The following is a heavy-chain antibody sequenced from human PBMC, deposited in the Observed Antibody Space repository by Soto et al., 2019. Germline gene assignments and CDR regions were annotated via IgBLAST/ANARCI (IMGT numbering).Heavy chain of an antibody. V-gene: IGHV3-23*01. CDR2: ISGSGGST. CDR1: GFTFSSYA. J-gene: IGHJ4*02. D-gene: IGHD1-26*01. Sequence: GGSLRLSCAASGFTFSSYAMSWVRQAPGKGLEWVSAISGSGGSTYYADSVKGRFTISRDNSKNTLYLQMNSLRAEDTAVYYCANGVGAFFYYFDYWGQGTLVTVSS. CDR3: ANGVGAFFYYFDY.